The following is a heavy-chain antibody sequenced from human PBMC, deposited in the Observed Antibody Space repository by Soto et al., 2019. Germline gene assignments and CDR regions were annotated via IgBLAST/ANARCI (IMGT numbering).Heavy chain of an antibody. Sequence: QVQLVESGGGLVKPGGSLRLSCAASGFTFSDSYMSWIRQTPGKGLEWVSLVASSGSTIFYADSVKGRFTISWDNAKNSLYLQMRSLRAEDRAVYYCARDLPYCSSPCCERYFNSWGQGTLVTVSS. CDR2: VASSGSTI. CDR3: ARDLPYCSSPCCERYFNS. CDR1: GFTFSDSY. V-gene: IGHV3-11*01. J-gene: IGHJ4*02. D-gene: IGHD2-2*01.